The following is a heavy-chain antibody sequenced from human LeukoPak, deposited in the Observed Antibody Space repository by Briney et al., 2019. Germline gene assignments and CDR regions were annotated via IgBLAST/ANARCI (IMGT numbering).Heavy chain of an antibody. Sequence: SVKVSCKASGGTFSSYAISWVRQAPGQGLEWMGGIIPIFGTANYAQKFQGRVTITADESTSTAYMELCSLRSEDTAVYYCARGVGSYDILTGSPHFDYWGQGTLVTVSS. CDR3: ARGVGSYDILTGSPHFDY. CDR2: IIPIFGTA. J-gene: IGHJ4*02. D-gene: IGHD3-9*01. V-gene: IGHV1-69*13. CDR1: GGTFSSYA.